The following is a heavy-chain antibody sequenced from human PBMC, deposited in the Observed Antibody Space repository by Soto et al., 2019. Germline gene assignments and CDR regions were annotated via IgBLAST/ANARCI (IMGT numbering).Heavy chain of an antibody. V-gene: IGHV3-66*01. CDR1: GFTVSSNY. J-gene: IGHJ4*02. D-gene: IGHD6-19*01. CDR2: IYSGGST. Sequence: GGSLRLSCAASGFTVSSNYMSWVRQAPGKGLEWVSVIYSGGSTYYADSVKGRFTISRDNSKNTLYLQMNSLRAEDTAVYYCARDLRGIAVAGDYWGQGTLVTVSS. CDR3: ARDLRGIAVAGDY.